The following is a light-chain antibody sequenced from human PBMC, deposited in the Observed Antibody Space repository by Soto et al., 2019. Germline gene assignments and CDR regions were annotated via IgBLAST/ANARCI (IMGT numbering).Light chain of an antibody. CDR3: AAWDDSLNVYV. CDR1: VSNIGSNT. J-gene: IGLJ1*01. CDR2: SND. Sequence: QSVLTQQPSASWPPGQRVTISCSGSVSNIGSNTVNWYQHLPGTAPRFLIYSNDQRPSGVPDRVSGSKSGTSASLAISGLQSEDEADYYCAAWDDSLNVYVFGTGTKVTVL. V-gene: IGLV1-44*01.